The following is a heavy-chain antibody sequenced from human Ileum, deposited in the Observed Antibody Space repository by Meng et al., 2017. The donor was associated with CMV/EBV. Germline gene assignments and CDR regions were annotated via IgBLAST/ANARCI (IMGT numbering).Heavy chain of an antibody. J-gene: IGHJ5*02. CDR1: GYSFTSYW. CDR3: ARASTIFGFDP. D-gene: IGHD3-3*01. CDR2: IYPGDSDT. V-gene: IGHV5-51*01. Sequence: SCKGFGYSFTSYWIGWVRQMPGRGLEWMGIIYPGDSDTRYSPSFQGQVTISVDKSISTAFLQWSSLKASDTAIYFCARASTIFGFDPWGQGTLVTVSS.